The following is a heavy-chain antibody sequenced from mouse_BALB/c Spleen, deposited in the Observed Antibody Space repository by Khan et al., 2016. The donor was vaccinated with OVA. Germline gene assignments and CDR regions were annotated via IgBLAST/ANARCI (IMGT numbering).Heavy chain of an antibody. D-gene: IGHD1-1*01. Sequence: EVQLVESGPGLVKPSQSLSLTCTVTGYSITSDYAWNWIRQFPGNKLEWMGYIKYSGSTSYHPSLKSRISITRTTSQNQFFLQLSSVTTEDTATYYWARSGTISTVVATDFDSWGQGTTLTVSS. CDR2: IKYSGST. CDR3: ARSGTISTVVATDFDS. V-gene: IGHV3-2*02. J-gene: IGHJ2*01. CDR1: GYSITSDYA.